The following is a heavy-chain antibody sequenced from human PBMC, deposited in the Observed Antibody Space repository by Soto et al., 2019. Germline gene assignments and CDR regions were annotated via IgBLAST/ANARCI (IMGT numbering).Heavy chain of an antibody. V-gene: IGHV3-48*03. D-gene: IGHD1-26*01. CDR3: ARESFSASPNFFDY. CDR2: ISLSGSTI. J-gene: IGHJ4*02. Sequence: PGGSLRLSCAASGLAFSNYEMNWVRQAPGKGLEWVSYISLSGSTIYYADSVKGRFTISRDDAKDSLYLEMDSLRADDTAVYYCARESFSASPNFFDYWGQGTLVTVSS. CDR1: GLAFSNYE.